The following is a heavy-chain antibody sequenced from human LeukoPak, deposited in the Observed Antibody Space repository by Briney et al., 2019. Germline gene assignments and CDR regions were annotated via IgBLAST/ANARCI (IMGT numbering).Heavy chain of an antibody. Sequence: ASVTVSCKASGYTFTSYGISWVRQAPGQGLEWMGWINPNSGGTNYAQKFQGRVTMTRDTSISTAYMELSRLRSDDTAVYYCARGGFDGMDVWGQGTTVTVSS. CDR3: ARGGFDGMDV. CDR2: INPNSGGT. J-gene: IGHJ6*02. V-gene: IGHV1-2*02. CDR1: GYTFTSYG. D-gene: IGHD2-15*01.